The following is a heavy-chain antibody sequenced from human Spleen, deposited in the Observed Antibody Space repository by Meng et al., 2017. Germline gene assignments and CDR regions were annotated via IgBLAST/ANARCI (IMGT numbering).Heavy chain of an antibody. D-gene: IGHD2-15*01. Sequence: ASVKVSCKPSGYNFPDYWLHWVRRAPGQGLEWMGRIDPKSGDTHYAQRFQGRVTMTRDTSISTAYMELSRLRSDDTAVYYCASQSHYCSGSSCYHDYWGQGTLVTVSS. V-gene: IGHV1-2*06. CDR1: GYNFPDYW. J-gene: IGHJ4*02. CDR3: ASQSHYCSGSSCYHDY. CDR2: IDPKSGDT.